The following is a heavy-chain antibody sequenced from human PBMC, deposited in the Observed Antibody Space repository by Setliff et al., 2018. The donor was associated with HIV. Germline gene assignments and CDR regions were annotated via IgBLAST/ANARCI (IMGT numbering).Heavy chain of an antibody. CDR1: GGSISSGGYY. CDR2: IFYTGST. Sequence: PSETLSLTCTVSGGSISSGGYYWSWIRQHPGKGLEWIGFIFYTGSTTYNPSLNSRVTISVDTSKNQFSLKLTSVTAADTAVYYCASGEYSYGYRFDYWGQGTLVTVSS. J-gene: IGHJ4*02. D-gene: IGHD5-18*01. V-gene: IGHV4-61*08. CDR3: ASGEYSYGYRFDY.